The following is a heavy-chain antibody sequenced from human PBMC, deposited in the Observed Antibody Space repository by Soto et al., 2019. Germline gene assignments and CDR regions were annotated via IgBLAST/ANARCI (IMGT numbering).Heavy chain of an antibody. CDR1: GDSVTSSNW. CDR3: ARSDFGIFDY. V-gene: IGHV4-4*02. CDR2: IYPSEST. D-gene: IGHD4-17*01. J-gene: IGHJ4*02. Sequence: SETLSLTCAVSGDSVTSSNWWSWVRQPPGKGLEWIGEIYPSESTNYNPSLKSRVTMSIDKSKNQFSLKLTSVTAADTAVYFCARSDFGIFDYWGQGTLVTVSS.